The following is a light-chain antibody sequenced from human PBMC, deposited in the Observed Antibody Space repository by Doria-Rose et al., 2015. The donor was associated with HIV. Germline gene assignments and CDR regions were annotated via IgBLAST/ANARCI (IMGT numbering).Light chain of an antibody. Sequence: VVTQEPAVSVALRQTVRITCQGDSLRSSYASWYQQKPGQAPILVIYGKNTRPSGIPDRFSGSSSGNTASLTITGAQAEDEADYYCSSRDSSANHALFGGGDQGDRP. CDR2: GKN. CDR3: SSRDSSANHAL. V-gene: IGLV3-19*01. J-gene: IGLJ2*01. CDR1: SLRSSY.